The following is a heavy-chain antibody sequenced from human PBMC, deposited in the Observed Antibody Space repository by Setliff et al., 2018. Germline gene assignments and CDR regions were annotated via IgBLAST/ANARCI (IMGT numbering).Heavy chain of an antibody. CDR1: GYTSINYG. D-gene: IGHD3-3*01. CDR3: ARGLRKRRNYNFWSGSHPGDAFDI. Sequence: ASVKVSCKASGYTSINYGISWVRQAPGQGLEWMGWISGSTDNTNYAQKFRGRVTLTKDTSTNTKYMELRSLRSDDTAMYYCARGLRKRRNYNFWSGSHPGDAFDIWGQGTMVTVSS. V-gene: IGHV1-18*01. CDR2: ISGSTDNT. J-gene: IGHJ3*02.